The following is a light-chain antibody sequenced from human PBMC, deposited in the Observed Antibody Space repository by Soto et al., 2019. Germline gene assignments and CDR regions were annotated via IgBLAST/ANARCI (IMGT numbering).Light chain of an antibody. Sequence: ENVLTQSPATLSLSPGERATLSCRTNQSVSSNYLAWYHQKPGQAPRLLIYGASSRATGIPDRYSGSGSGTDFTLTISRLEPEDFAGYYCQQYGNLLRTFGQGTKVDIK. CDR3: QQYGNLLRT. J-gene: IGKJ1*01. CDR2: GAS. V-gene: IGKV3-20*01. CDR1: QSVSSNY.